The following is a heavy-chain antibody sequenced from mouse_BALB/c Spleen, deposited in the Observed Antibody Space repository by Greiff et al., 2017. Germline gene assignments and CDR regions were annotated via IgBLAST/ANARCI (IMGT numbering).Heavy chain of an antibody. CDR3: ARSGLRLDAMDY. Sequence: VQVVESGAELARPGASVKLSCKASGYTFTSYWMQWVKQRPGQGLEWIGAIYPGDGDTRYTQKFKGKATLTADKSSSTAYMQLSSLASEDSAVYYCARSGLRLDAMDYWGQGTSVTVSS. CDR1: GYTFTSYW. D-gene: IGHD2-2*01. V-gene: IGHV1-87*01. CDR2: IYPGDGDT. J-gene: IGHJ4*01.